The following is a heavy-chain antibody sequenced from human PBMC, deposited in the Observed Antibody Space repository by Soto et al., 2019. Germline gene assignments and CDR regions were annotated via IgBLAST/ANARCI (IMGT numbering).Heavy chain of an antibody. V-gene: IGHV3-11*05. D-gene: IGHD3-9*01. Sequence: QVQLVESGGDLVKPGGSLRLSCAASGFPFSDYYMSWIRQAPGKGLEWVSSIGGSSSYTNNADSVKGRFTISRDNAKNSLYLQMNSLRAEDTAVYYCARTRPTGYYNYWGQGTLVTVSA. CDR3: ARTRPTGYYNY. J-gene: IGHJ4*02. CDR2: IGGSSSYT. CDR1: GFPFSDYY.